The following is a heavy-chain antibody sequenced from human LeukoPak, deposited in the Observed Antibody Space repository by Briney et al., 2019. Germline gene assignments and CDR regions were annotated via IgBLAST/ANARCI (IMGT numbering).Heavy chain of an antibody. D-gene: IGHD5-18*01. CDR3: AKFYDGYSYGLLDY. CDR1: GFTFSSYT. V-gene: IGHV3-23*01. J-gene: IGHJ4*02. Sequence: GGSLRLSCAASGFTFSSYTMSWVRQAPGKGLEWVSAISGSGGSTYYADSVKGRFTISRDNSKNTLYLQMNSLRAEDTAVHYCAKFYDGYSYGLLDYWGQGTLVTVSS. CDR2: ISGSGGST.